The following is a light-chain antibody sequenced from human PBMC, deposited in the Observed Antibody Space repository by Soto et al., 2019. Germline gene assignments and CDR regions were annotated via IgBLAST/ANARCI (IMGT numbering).Light chain of an antibody. CDR3: SSYTSSSTLYV. CDR1: SSDVGGYNY. Sequence: QSALTQPASVSGSPGQSITISCTGTSSDVGGYNYVSWYQQHPGKAPKVMIYEVSNRPSGVSNRFSGSKSGNTASLTISGLQAEDDADYYCSSYTSSSTLYVFGTGTKLTVL. V-gene: IGLV2-14*01. J-gene: IGLJ1*01. CDR2: EVS.